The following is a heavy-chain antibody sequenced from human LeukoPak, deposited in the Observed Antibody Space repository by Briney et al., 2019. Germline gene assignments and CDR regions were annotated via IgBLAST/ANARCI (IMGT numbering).Heavy chain of an antibody. V-gene: IGHV4-4*07. CDR2: IYTSGST. J-gene: IGHJ4*02. Sequence: SETLSLTCTVSGGSISSYYWSWIRQPAGKGLEWIGRIYTSGSTNYNPSLKSRVTMSVDTSKNQFSLKLSSVTAADTAVYYCARTSPYYYGSGSYFDYWGQGTLVTVSS. CDR1: GGSISSYY. D-gene: IGHD3-10*01. CDR3: ARTSPYYYGSGSYFDY.